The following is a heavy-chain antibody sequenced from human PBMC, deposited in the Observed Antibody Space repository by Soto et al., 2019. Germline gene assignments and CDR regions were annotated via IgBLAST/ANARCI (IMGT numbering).Heavy chain of an antibody. Sequence: QVQLVESGGGVVQPGRSLRLSCAASGFSFSSYAMHWVRQAPGKGLEWVAIISHDGNIKRYADFVEGRFIVFRDNSNKNLLLKRESLKTDDTAVYYWAKDLAYGDFWRALEYGGQGPLVTVAS. V-gene: IGHV3-30*18. CDR1: GFSFSSYA. CDR3: AKDLAYGDFWRALEY. D-gene: IGHD3-3*01. CDR2: ISHDGNIK. J-gene: IGHJ4*02.